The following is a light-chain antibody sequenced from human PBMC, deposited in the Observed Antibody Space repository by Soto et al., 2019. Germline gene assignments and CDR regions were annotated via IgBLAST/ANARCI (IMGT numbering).Light chain of an antibody. J-gene: IGLJ2*01. CDR3: SSYTSSSTLVV. CDR1: SRDVGGYNY. V-gene: IGLV2-14*01. Sequence: QSVLTQPASVSGSPGQSITISCTGTSRDVGGYNYVSWYQQHPGKAPKLMIYEVSNRPSGVSNRFSGSKSGNTASLTISGLQAEDEDDYYCSSYTSSSTLVVFGGGTKLTVL. CDR2: EVS.